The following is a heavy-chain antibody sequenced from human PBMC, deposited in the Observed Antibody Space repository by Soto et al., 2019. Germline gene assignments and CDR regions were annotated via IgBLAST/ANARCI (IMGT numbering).Heavy chain of an antibody. V-gene: IGHV3-23*01. D-gene: IGHD3-22*01. CDR1: GFTFSSYA. CDR2: ISGSGGST. CDR3: AKGNYYDSSGYTPHFDY. J-gene: IGHJ4*02. Sequence: GGSLRLSCAASGFTFSSYAMSWVRQAPGKGLEWVSAISGSGGSTYYADSVKGRFTISRDNSKNTLYLQMNSLRAEDTAVYYCAKGNYYDSSGYTPHFDYWGQGTLVTVSS.